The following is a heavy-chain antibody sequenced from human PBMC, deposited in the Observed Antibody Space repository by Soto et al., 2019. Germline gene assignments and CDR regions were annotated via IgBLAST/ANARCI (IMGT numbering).Heavy chain of an antibody. CDR3: ARESLGAKGADH. J-gene: IGHJ4*02. CDR2: IIPIIGVR. CDR1: GDTFNSYV. D-gene: IGHD3-16*01. V-gene: IGHV1-69*17. Sequence: QVQLVQSGAEVKRPGSSVKVSCESSGDTFNSYVISWVRQAPGQGLEWMGGIIPIIGVRHYAQKFQGRVTISALSSAGTAYMELTNLGFEDTSLYYCARESLGAKGADHWGPGTLVTVSS.